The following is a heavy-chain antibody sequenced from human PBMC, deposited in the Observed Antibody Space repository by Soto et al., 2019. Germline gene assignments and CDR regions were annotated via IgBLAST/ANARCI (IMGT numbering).Heavy chain of an antibody. D-gene: IGHD2-15*01. V-gene: IGHV3-23*01. CDR3: AKVKSAGPDVVVRYYGMDV. J-gene: IGHJ6*02. CDR1: GFTFSSYA. CDR2: ISGSGGST. Sequence: GGSLRLSCAASGFTFSSYAMSWVRQAPGKGLEWVSAISGSGGSTYYADSVKGRFTISRDNSKNTLYLQMNSLRAEDTAVYYCAKVKSAGPDVVVRYYGMDVWGQGTTVTVSS.